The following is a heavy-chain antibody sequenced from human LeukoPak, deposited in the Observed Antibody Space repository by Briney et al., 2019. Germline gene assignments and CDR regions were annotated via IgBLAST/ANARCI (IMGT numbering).Heavy chain of an antibody. Sequence: SVKVSCKASGGTFSSYAISWVRQAPGQGLEWMGRIIPILGIANYAQKFQGRVTITADKSTSTAYMELSSLRSEDTAVYYCARGVYYYDSSGYYVPRYFDLWGRGTLVTVSS. CDR2: IIPILGIA. J-gene: IGHJ2*01. CDR1: GGTFSSYA. CDR3: ARGVYYYDSSGYYVPRYFDL. V-gene: IGHV1-69*04. D-gene: IGHD3-22*01.